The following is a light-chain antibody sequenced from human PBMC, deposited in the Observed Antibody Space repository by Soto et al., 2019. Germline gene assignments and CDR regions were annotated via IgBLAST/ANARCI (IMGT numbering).Light chain of an antibody. V-gene: IGKV1-5*03. J-gene: IGKJ1*01. CDR3: QQYSVYRT. CDR1: QSISTW. CDR2: RAS. Sequence: DIQMTQSPSTLSASVGDRVTITCRASQSISTWLAWYQQKPGRAPKILIYRASTLESGVPSRFSGSGSGTEFTLTISSLQPDDFATYYCQQYSVYRTFGQGTK.